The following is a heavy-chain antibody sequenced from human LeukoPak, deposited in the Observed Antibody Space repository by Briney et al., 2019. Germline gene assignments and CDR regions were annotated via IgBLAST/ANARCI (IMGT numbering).Heavy chain of an antibody. D-gene: IGHD4-17*01. CDR3: AGHWDLYGDYTPNPLDDAFDI. CDR2: IYYSRST. J-gene: IGHJ3*02. V-gene: IGHV4-39*01. Sequence: SETLSLTCTVSGVTISSSSYYWGWIRQPPGKGLEWIGSIYYSRSTYYRPYLKSRVTICVHTSKNHFSLKLSSVPAADTAVYYCAGHWDLYGDYTPNPLDDAFDIWGQGTMVTVSS. CDR1: GVTISSSSYY.